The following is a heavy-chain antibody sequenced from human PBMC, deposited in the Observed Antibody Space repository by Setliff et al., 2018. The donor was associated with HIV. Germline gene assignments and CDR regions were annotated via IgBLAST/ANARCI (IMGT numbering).Heavy chain of an antibody. Sequence: SETLSLTCAVYGGSFSAYHWSWIRQTPGKGLEWLGEINHSGTTNYNPSLESRVTISVDTSKNQFSLNLSSVTAADTAMYYCARKSYCGGDCRGSWFDPWGQGTLVTVSS. CDR1: GGSFSAYH. D-gene: IGHD2-21*02. CDR2: INHSGTT. J-gene: IGHJ5*02. V-gene: IGHV4-34*01. CDR3: ARKSYCGGDCRGSWFDP.